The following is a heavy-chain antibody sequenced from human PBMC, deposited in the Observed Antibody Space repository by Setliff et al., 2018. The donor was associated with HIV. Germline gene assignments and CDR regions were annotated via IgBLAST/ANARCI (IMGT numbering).Heavy chain of an antibody. Sequence: PSETLSLTCAVSGGSISSTNWWSWVRQPPGKGPEWIGEISHSGSTNYNPSLKSRVTISVDRSKNQFSLKVTSVTAADTAVYCCAARNSGNPTRHFDYWGQGTLVTVSS. J-gene: IGHJ4*02. CDR1: GGSISSTNW. V-gene: IGHV4-4*01. CDR3: AARNSGNPTRHFDY. D-gene: IGHD3-10*01. CDR2: ISHSGST.